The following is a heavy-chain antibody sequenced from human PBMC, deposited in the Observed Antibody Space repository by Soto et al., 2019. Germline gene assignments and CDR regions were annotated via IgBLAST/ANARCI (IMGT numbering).Heavy chain of an antibody. V-gene: IGHV3-23*01. CDR1: GFTFSSSA. CDR3: AKVPDSSTWYYFDY. D-gene: IGHD6-13*01. CDR2: ISGGGGST. Sequence: EVQLLESGGGLVQPGGSLRLSCAASGFTFSSSAMSWVRQAPGKGLEWVSAISGGGGSTYYADSVKGRFTVSRDNSKNMPYRQMNTQRAEDTAVYYCAKVPDSSTWYYFDYWGQGTLVTFSS. J-gene: IGHJ4*02.